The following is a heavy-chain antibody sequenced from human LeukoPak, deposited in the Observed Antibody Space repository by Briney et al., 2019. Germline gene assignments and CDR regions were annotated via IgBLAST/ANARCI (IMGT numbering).Heavy chain of an antibody. CDR3: ARDRATNWFDP. V-gene: IGHV3-7*01. J-gene: IGHJ5*02. CDR2: IKQDGSEK. CDR1: GFTFSSYW. D-gene: IGHD1-26*01. Sequence: GGSLRLSCAASGFTFSSYWMSWVRQAPGKGLEWVASIKQDGSEKYYVDSVKGRFTISRDNAKNSLYLQMNSLRAEDTAVYYCARDRATNWFDPWGQGTLVTVSS.